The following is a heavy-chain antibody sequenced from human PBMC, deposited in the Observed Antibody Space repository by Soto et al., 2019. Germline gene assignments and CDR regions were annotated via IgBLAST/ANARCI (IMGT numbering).Heavy chain of an antibody. CDR1: GFRFSDFA. D-gene: IGHD6-25*01. J-gene: IGHJ6*02. V-gene: IGHV3-73*01. Sequence: AGSLRLSCGVSGFRFSDFALLWVRQAPGKGLEWVGRIRTKGSNYATAYGASVKGRFTISRDDSKNTAYLQMNSLKIEDTAVYYCTRRRYYYYGLDVWGQGTAVTVSS. CDR2: IRTKGSNYAT. CDR3: TRRRYYYYGLDV.